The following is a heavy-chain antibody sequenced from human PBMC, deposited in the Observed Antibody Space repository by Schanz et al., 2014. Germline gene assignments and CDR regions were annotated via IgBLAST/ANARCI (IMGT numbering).Heavy chain of an antibody. D-gene: IGHD5-12*01. J-gene: IGHJ4*02. CDR2: INPSGVST. CDR1: GYIFTSYS. CDR3: ARTGYDPSLTH. Sequence: QVQLVQSGAEVKKPGASVKVSCKASGYIFTSYSMHWVRQAPGQGLEWLGIINPSGVSTSSAQEFQGRVTFTADKSTSTAFLEVNSLRSEDTAVYYCARTGYDPSLTHWGQGTLVTVSS. V-gene: IGHV1-46*03.